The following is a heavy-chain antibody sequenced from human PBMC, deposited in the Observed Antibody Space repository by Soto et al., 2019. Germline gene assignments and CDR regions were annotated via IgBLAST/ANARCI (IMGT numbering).Heavy chain of an antibody. Sequence: VGSLRLSCAASGFTVSDYYMSWIRQAPGKGLEWLSYSSNSGTYTRYADSVKGRFSISRDNAKNSLYLQINSLRGEASATYSLSKSGGGYSVRNYWGQGTPVTVSS. CDR2: SSNSGTYT. CDR1: GFTVSDYY. J-gene: IGHJ4*02. CDR3: SKSGGGYSVRNY. V-gene: IGHV3-11*06. D-gene: IGHD5-18*01.